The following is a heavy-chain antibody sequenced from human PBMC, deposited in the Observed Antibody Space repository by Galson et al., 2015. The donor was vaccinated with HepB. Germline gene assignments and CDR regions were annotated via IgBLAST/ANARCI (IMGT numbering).Heavy chain of an antibody. CDR2: ISYDGSNK. J-gene: IGHJ4*02. Sequence: SLRLSCAASGFTFSSYGMHWVRQAPGKGLEWVAVISYDGSNKYYADSVKGRFTISRDNSKNTLYLQMNSLRAEDTAVYYCAKDRGAYCSSTSCYSHFDYWGQGTLVTVSS. CDR1: GFTFSSYG. CDR3: AKDRGAYCSSTSCYSHFDY. D-gene: IGHD2-2*02. V-gene: IGHV3-30*18.